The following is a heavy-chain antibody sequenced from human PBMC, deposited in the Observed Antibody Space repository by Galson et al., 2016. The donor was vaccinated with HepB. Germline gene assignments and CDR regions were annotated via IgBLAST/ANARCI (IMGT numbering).Heavy chain of an antibody. J-gene: IGHJ6*02. V-gene: IGHV3-23*01. Sequence: SLRLSCAGSGFTFSTYAVNWVRQAPGKGLEWVSGISGSGGRTYYADSVKGRFTISRDNSKNTLYLQMKSLRAEDTAVYYCAKEAVRFLHGYGMDVWGQGTTVTVSS. D-gene: IGHD3-3*01. CDR3: AKEAVRFLHGYGMDV. CDR2: ISGSGGRT. CDR1: GFTFSTYA.